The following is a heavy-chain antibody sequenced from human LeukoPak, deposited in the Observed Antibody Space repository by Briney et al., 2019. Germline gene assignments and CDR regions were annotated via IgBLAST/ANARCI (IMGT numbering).Heavy chain of an antibody. J-gene: IGHJ3*02. V-gene: IGHV3-11*01. Sequence: PGGSLRLSCAASGFTFSDYYMSWIRQAPGKGLEWVSYISSSGSTIYYADSAKGRFTISRDNAKNSLYLQMNSLRAEDTAVYYCARSIRYFDWLSPGDAFDIWGQGTMVTVSS. CDR3: ARSIRYFDWLSPGDAFDI. CDR2: ISSSGSTI. D-gene: IGHD3-9*01. CDR1: GFTFSDYY.